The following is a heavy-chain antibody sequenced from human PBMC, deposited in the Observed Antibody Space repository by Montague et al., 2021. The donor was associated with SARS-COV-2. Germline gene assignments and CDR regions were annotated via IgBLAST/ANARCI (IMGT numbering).Heavy chain of an antibody. CDR3: TRGAPGY. V-gene: IGHV4-34*01. CDR1: VSSNSGAD. Sequence: SETLSLTCSGLVSSNSGADWKSIRLYSSHHREWYAEICLRGSANYNPSLKSRVTISVDTAKNQFSLKLTSVNVADTAVYYCTRGAPGYWGQGTLVTVSS. J-gene: IGHJ4*02. CDR2: ICLRGSA.